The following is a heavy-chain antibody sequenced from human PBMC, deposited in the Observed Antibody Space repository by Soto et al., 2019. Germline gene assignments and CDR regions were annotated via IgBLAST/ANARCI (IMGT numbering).Heavy chain of an antibody. Sequence: QVQLVQSGAEVKKPGASVKVSCKASGYTFTSYYMHWVRQAPGQGLEWMGIINPSGGSTSYAQKFQGRVTMTRDTFTSTVYMELSSLRSEDTAVYYCARGGRYCSGGSCYSTEYFQHWGQGTLVTVSS. V-gene: IGHV1-46*03. CDR3: ARGGRYCSGGSCYSTEYFQH. CDR1: GYTFTSYY. CDR2: INPSGGST. J-gene: IGHJ1*01. D-gene: IGHD2-15*01.